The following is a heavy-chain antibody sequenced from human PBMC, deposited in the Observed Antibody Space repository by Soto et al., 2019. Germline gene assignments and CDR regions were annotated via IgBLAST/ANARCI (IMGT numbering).Heavy chain of an antibody. CDR1: GGSISSYY. V-gene: IGHV4-59*01. Sequence: SETLSLTCTVSGGSISSYYWSWIRQPPGKGLEWIGYIYYSGSTNYNPSLKSRVTISVDTSKNQFYLKLSSVTAADTAVYYFARELALAAGLSYSGQGTLVTVSS. CDR2: IYYSGST. D-gene: IGHD6-13*01. CDR3: ARELALAAGLSY. J-gene: IGHJ4*02.